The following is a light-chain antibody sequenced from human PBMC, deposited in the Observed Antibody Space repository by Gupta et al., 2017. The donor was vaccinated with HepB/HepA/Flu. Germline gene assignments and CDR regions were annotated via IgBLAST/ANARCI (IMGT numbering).Light chain of an antibody. CDR2: DVT. V-gene: IGLV2-11*01. CDR3: CSYAGINTLI. Sequence: QSALTQPRSVSGSPGQSVTISCTGTSSDVGGYNYVSWYQQHPGKVPKLMIYDVTARPSGIPDRFSGSKSGNTASLTISGLQAEDEANYYCCSYAGINTLIFGGGTKLTVL. CDR1: SSDVGGYNY. J-gene: IGLJ2*01.